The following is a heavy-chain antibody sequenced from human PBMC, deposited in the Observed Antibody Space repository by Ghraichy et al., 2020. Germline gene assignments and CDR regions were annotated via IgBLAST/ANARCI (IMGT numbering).Heavy chain of an antibody. Sequence: GGSLRLSCAASGFTFDDYTMHWVRQAPGKGLEWVSLISWDGGSTYYADSVQGRFTISRDNSKNSLYLQMNSLRTEDTALYYCAKEFTRDYVYYFDDWGQGTFVTVSS. V-gene: IGHV3-43*01. CDR1: GFTFDDYT. D-gene: IGHD3-16*01. J-gene: IGHJ4*02. CDR2: ISWDGGST. CDR3: AKEFTRDYVYYFDD.